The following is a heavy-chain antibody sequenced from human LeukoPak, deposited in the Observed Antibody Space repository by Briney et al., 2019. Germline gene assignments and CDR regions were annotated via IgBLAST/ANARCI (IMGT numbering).Heavy chain of an antibody. V-gene: IGHV3-48*01. CDR3: ARDQAGYSYGFWFDP. CDR2: ISSSRSTI. J-gene: IGHJ5*02. Sequence: PGGSLRLSXAASGFTFSSYSMNWVRQAPGKGLEWVSYISSSRSTIYYADSVKGRFTISRDNAKNSLYLQMNSLRAEDTAVYYCARDQAGYSYGFWFDPWGQGTLVTVSS. CDR1: GFTFSSYS. D-gene: IGHD5-18*01.